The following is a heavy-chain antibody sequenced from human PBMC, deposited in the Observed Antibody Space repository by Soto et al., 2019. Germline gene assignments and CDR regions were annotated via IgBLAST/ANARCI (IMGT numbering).Heavy chain of an antibody. Sequence: QVQLQQWGAGLLKPSETLSLTCAVYGGSFSGYYWSWIRQPPGQGLEWIGEINHSGSTNYNPSLTSRVTILVDTSNNQFSLKLSSVTAADTAVYYCAGGLTTVTTVRYFDHWGQGTLVTVSS. CDR3: AGGLTTVTTVRYFDH. CDR1: GGSFSGYY. CDR2: INHSGST. V-gene: IGHV4-34*01. J-gene: IGHJ4*02. D-gene: IGHD4-17*01.